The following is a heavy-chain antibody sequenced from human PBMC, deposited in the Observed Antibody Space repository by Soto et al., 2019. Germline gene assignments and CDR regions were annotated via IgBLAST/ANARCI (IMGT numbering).Heavy chain of an antibody. Sequence: QVQLQESGPGLVKPSEPLSLTCTVSGGSVSGGSDYWSWIRQHPVKGMERIGYVYYSGSTNYNPILKVQVTISLDTSMNQLSLKLSSVTAADTAVYYWATSSDYYCSGSYLAYWGQGTLVTVSS. CDR3: ATSSDYYCSGSYLAY. J-gene: IGHJ4*02. V-gene: IGHV4-61*01. CDR2: VYYSGST. D-gene: IGHD3-10*01. CDR1: GGSVSGGSDY.